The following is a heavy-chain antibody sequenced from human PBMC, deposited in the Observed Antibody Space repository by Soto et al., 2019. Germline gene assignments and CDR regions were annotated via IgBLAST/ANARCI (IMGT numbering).Heavy chain of an antibody. Sequence: SETLSLTCNVSGDSINGYYWSWIRQPPGKGLEWIGYIYYSGSTKYNPSLQSRVTMSVDTSKNQFSLKLRSVNAADTAVYYCDSAEEGYDRDDYGFDVWGQGTTVTVSS. D-gene: IGHD2-15*01. CDR1: GDSINGYY. J-gene: IGHJ3*01. CDR2: IYYSGST. V-gene: IGHV4-59*01. CDR3: DSAEEGYDRDDYGFDV.